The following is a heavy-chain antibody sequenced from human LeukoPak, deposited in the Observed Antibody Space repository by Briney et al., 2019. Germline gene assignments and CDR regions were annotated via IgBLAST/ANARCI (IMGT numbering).Heavy chain of an antibody. CDR3: ARNSGSFSATLDY. J-gene: IGHJ4*02. D-gene: IGHD3-10*01. Sequence: SVKVSCKASGGTFSSYAISWVRQAPGQGLEWMGRILPILGIANYAQKFQGRVTITADKSTSTAYMELSSLRSEDTAVYYCARNSGSFSATLDYWGQGTLVTVSS. CDR2: ILPILGIA. V-gene: IGHV1-69*04. CDR1: GGTFSSYA.